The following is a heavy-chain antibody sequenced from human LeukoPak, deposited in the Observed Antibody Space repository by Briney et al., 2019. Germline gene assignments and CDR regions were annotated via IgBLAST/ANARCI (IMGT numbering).Heavy chain of an antibody. V-gene: IGHV1-46*01. CDR2: INPSGGST. Sequence: ASVKVSCKASGYTFADYYMHWVRQAPGQGLEWMGIINPSGGSTSYAQKFQGRVTMTRDTSTSTVYMELSSLRSEDTAVYYCARVPRWEAPDYWGQGTLVTVSS. CDR1: GYTFADYY. D-gene: IGHD1-26*01. CDR3: ARVPRWEAPDY. J-gene: IGHJ4*02.